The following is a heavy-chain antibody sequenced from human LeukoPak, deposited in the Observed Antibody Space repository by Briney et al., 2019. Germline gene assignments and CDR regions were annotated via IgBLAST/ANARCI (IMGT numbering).Heavy chain of an antibody. CDR3: ARDQGAWGYGYNFDY. D-gene: IGHD3-16*01. V-gene: IGHV3-30*03. CDR1: GFTFSSYG. CDR2: ISYDGSDK. Sequence: GGSLRLSCAASGFTFSSYGMHWVRQAPGKGLEWVTVISYDGSDKYYADSVKGRFTISRDNSKNTLHLQMISLRAEDTAVYYCARDQGAWGYGYNFDYWGQGTLVTVSS. J-gene: IGHJ4*02.